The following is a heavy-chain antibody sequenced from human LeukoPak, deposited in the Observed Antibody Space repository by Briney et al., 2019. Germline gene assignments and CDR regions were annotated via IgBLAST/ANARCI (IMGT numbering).Heavy chain of an antibody. V-gene: IGHV1-8*01. J-gene: IGHJ6*03. CDR3: ARGRADYYDSSGYVDYYYYMDV. CDR2: MSPNSGNT. Sequence: ASVKVSCKASGYTFTSYDINWVRQATGQGLEWMGWMSPNSGNTGYAQKFQGRVTMTRNTSISTAYMELSSLRSEDTAVYYCARGRADYYDSSGYVDYYYYMDVWGKGTTVTVSS. CDR1: GYTFTSYD. D-gene: IGHD3-22*01.